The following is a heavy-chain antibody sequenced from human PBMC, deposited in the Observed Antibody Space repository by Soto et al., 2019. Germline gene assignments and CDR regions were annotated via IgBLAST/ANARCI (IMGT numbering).Heavy chain of an antibody. V-gene: IGHV1-69*13. CDR2: IIPIFGTA. Sequence: SVKVSCKASGGTFSSYAISWVRQAPGQGLEWMGGIIPIFGTANYAQKFQGRVTITADESTSTAYMELSSLRSEDTAVYYCARVRRGRYYYDSSGLFDYWGQGTLVTVSS. D-gene: IGHD3-22*01. CDR3: ARVRRGRYYYDSSGLFDY. CDR1: GGTFSSYA. J-gene: IGHJ4*02.